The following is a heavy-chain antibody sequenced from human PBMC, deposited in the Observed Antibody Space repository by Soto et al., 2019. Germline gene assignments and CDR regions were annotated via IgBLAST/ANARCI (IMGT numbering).Heavy chain of an antibody. J-gene: IGHJ6*02. V-gene: IGHV1-69*01. Sequence: QVQLVQSGAEVQKPGSSVKVSCKASGGTFSSYAISWVRQAPGQGLEWMGGIIPIFGTANYAQKFQGRVTIIADESTSTAYMELSSLRSEDTAVYYCARSVSFRYQLLKRGMDVWGQGTTVTVSS. D-gene: IGHD2-2*01. CDR2: IIPIFGTA. CDR1: GGTFSSYA. CDR3: ARSVSFRYQLLKRGMDV.